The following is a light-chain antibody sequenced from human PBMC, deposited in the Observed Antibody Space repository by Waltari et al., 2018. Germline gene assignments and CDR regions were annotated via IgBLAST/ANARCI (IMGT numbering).Light chain of an antibody. Sequence: SYELPQTPSVSVSPGQTATISCSGVNLENKYVSWYQQKAGQSPVRVIYEDYKRPSGIPERFSGSSSGNTATLTISETQAVDEADYYCHVWDSNTGVFGGGTKLTVL. CDR1: NLENKY. CDR2: EDY. J-gene: IGLJ3*02. V-gene: IGLV3-1*01. CDR3: HVWDSNTGV.